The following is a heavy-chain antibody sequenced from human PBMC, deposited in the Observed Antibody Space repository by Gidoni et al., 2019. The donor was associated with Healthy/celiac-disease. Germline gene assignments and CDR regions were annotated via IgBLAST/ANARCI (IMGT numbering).Heavy chain of an antibody. CDR2: TRNKANSYTT. CDR3: ARDSVDTAMVS. J-gene: IGHJ4*02. D-gene: IGHD5-18*01. CDR1: GFTFSDHY. Sequence: EVQLVESGGGLVQPGGSLSLSCAASGFTFSDHYMDWVRQAPGKGLELVGRTRNKANSYTTEYAASVKGRFTISRDDSKNSLYLQMNSLKTEDTAVYYCARDSVDTAMVSWGQGTLVTVSS. V-gene: IGHV3-72*01.